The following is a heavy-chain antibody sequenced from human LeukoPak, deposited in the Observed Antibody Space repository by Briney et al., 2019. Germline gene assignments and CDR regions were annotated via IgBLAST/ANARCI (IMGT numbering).Heavy chain of an antibody. J-gene: IGHJ4*02. Sequence: ASLKVSCKASGYTFTTYYIHWVRQAPGQGLEWMGIINPSGAGTSYAQKFQGRVTMTRDTSTSTVYMELSSLKSDDTAVHYCARGGDDTSGYFVTYWGQGTLVTVSS. CDR1: GYTFTTYY. D-gene: IGHD3-22*01. CDR2: INPSGAGT. V-gene: IGHV1-46*01. CDR3: ARGGDDTSGYFVTY.